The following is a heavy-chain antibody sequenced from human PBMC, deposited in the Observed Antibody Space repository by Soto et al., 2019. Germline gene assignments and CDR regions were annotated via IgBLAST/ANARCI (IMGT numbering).Heavy chain of an antibody. V-gene: IGHV3-7*01. Sequence: EVQLVESGGGLVQPGGSLRLSCAASGFTLSNYWMSWVRQAPGKGLEWVANINQNGRDKYYVNSVKGRFTIPRDNAKELLYLQMNSLRDEDTAVYYCAREPTTAVVNYGMDVWGQGTTVTVSS. J-gene: IGHJ6*02. CDR1: GFTLSNYW. CDR2: INQNGRDK. D-gene: IGHD6-13*01. CDR3: AREPTTAVVNYGMDV.